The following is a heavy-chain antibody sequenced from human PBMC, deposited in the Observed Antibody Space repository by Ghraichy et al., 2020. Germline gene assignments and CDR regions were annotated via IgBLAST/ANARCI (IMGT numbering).Heavy chain of an antibody. CDR3: ARENIVVVPAATWYNWFDP. J-gene: IGHJ5*02. CDR1: GGSISSYY. CDR2: IYYSGST. D-gene: IGHD2-2*01. Sequence: SETLSLTCTVSGGSISSYYWSWIRQPPGKGLEWIGYIYYSGSTNYNPSLKSRVTISVDTSKNQFSLKLSSLTAADTAVYYCARENIVVVPAATWYNWFDPWGQGTLVTVSS. V-gene: IGHV4-59*01.